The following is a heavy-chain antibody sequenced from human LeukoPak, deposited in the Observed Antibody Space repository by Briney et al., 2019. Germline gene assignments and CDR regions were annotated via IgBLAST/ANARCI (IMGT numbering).Heavy chain of an antibody. J-gene: IGHJ4*02. Sequence: PGGSLRLSCAASGFTFSDYWVDWVRQAPGKGLEWVANIKEDGNEKNYLDSVRGRFTTSRDNPKNTLYLQMNSLRAEDTAVYYCATISGNFDYFDYWGQGTLVTVSS. CDR1: GFTFSDYW. V-gene: IGHV3-7*03. D-gene: IGHD1-26*01. CDR2: IKEDGNEK. CDR3: ATISGNFDYFDY.